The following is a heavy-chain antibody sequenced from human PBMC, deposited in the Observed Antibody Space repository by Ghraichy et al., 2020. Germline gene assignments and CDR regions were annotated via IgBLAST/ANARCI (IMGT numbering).Heavy chain of an antibody. CDR3: ARDLFRGDGYNFIYYSGMDV. CDR2: ISWDGEIT. CDR1: GFTFEDYS. J-gene: IGHJ6*02. Sequence: LSLTCAASGFTFEDYSMHWVRQAPGKGLEWVSLISWDGEITYYAESVKGRFTISRDNSKNSLYLQMNSLRSEDTAFYYCARDLFRGDGYNFIYYSGMDVWGQGTTVTVSS. V-gene: IGHV3-43*01. D-gene: IGHD5-24*01.